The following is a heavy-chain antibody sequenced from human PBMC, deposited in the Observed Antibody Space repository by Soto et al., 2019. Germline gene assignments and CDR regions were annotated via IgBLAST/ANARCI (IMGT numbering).Heavy chain of an antibody. D-gene: IGHD5-12*01. CDR3: ARGEYSGYDCNWFDP. CDR1: GFTFSSYG. CDR2: IWYDGSNK. V-gene: IGHV3-33*08. J-gene: IGHJ5*02. Sequence: GGSLRLSCAASGFTFSSYGMHWVRQAPGKGLEWVAVIWYDGSNKYYADSVKGRFTISRDNSKNTLYLQMNSLRAEDTAVYYCARGEYSGYDCNWFDPWGQGTLVTVSS.